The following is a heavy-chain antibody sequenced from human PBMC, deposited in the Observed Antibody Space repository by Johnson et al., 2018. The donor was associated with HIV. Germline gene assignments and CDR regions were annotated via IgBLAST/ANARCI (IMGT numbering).Heavy chain of an antibody. CDR1: GFTFNSYA. CDR2: IRYDGGNK. Sequence: VQLVESGEGVVQPGRSLRLFCAASGFTFNSYAMHWVRQAPGKGLEWVAFIRYDGGNKYYADSVKGRFTISRDNSKNTLYVQMNSLRAEGTAVDYWAASVYYYDSSGYFAFDIWGQGTMVTVSS. V-gene: IGHV3-30*04. J-gene: IGHJ3*02. D-gene: IGHD3-22*01. CDR3: AASVYYYDSSGYFAFDI.